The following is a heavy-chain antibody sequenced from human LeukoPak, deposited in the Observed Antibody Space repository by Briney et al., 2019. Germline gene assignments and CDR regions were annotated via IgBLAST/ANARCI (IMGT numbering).Heavy chain of an antibody. CDR3: ASSLRRIVGATGVDY. CDR2: ISTDGYTT. Sequence: GGSLRLSCAASGLAFSAYKMHWVRQAPRKGLVWVSRISTDGYTTDYADFVQGRFTASRDNTKNTWSLEMNSLRAEDTAVYYCASSLRRIVGATGVDYWGQGTLVTVSS. CDR1: GLAFSAYK. V-gene: IGHV3-74*01. J-gene: IGHJ4*02. D-gene: IGHD1-26*01.